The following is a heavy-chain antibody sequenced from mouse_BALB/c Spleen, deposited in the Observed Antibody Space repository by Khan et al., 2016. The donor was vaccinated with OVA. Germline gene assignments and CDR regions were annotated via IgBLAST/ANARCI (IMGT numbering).Heavy chain of an antibody. V-gene: IGHV2-6-4*01. CDR3: ARNRDGGSYWYFDV. CDR2: IWIGGSA. Sequence: QVQLKQSGPGLVAPSQSLSITCTVAGFSLSRYSVHWVRQPPGKGLEWLGIIWIGGSADYNSPLKSRLSISKDNSKSQVFLKMNSLQTDDTAMYXCARNRDGGSYWYFDVWGAGTTVTVS. J-gene: IGHJ1*01. D-gene: IGHD3-1*01. CDR1: GFSLSRYS.